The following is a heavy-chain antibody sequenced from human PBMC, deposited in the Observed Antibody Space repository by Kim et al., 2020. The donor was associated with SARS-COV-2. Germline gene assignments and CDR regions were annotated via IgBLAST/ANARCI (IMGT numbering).Heavy chain of an antibody. V-gene: IGHV1-69*01. D-gene: IGHD3-3*01. J-gene: IGHJ6*02. CDR3: ARGGWSSYTYYYYGMDV. Sequence: KFQGRVTITADESTSTAYMELSSLRSEDTAVYYCARGGWSSYTYYYYGMDVWGQGTTVTVSS.